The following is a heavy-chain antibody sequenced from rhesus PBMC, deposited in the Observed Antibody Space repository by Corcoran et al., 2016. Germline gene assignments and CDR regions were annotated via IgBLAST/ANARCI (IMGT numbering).Heavy chain of an antibody. CDR1: GYSISSNY. Sequence: QVQLQESGPGLVKPSETLSLTCAVSGYSISSNYWSWIRQPPGKGLEWIGYFYGSSWSTSSNPSLKSRVTISTATPKNQFSLKVSSVTAADTAIYYCARGSSYIDYWGQGVLVTVSS. D-gene: IGHD4-29*01. CDR2: FYGSSWST. V-gene: IGHV4-147*01. CDR3: ARGSSYIDY. J-gene: IGHJ4*01.